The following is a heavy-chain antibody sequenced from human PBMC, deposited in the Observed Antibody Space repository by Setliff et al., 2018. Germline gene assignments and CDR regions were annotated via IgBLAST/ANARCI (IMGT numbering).Heavy chain of an antibody. CDR2: VTVYNGNT. V-gene: IGHV1-18*01. J-gene: IGHJ4*02. D-gene: IGHD3-10*01. Sequence: AASVKVSCKASGYTFNNYGINWVRQAPGQGLEWMGWVTVYNGNTKYAQNLQGRLTLTTDISTSTAYMELGSLTTDDTAVYCCARVESMVRGKNILRHFDYWGQGIQVTVS. CDR1: GYTFNNYG. CDR3: ARVESMVRGKNILRHFDY.